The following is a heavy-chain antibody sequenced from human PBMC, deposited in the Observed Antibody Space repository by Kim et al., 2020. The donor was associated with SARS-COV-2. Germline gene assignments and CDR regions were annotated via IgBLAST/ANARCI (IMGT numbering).Heavy chain of an antibody. D-gene: IGHD2-2*01. V-gene: IGHV3-7*01. CDR1: GFTFSRSW. J-gene: IGHJ4*02. CDR2: IKNDGNEK. Sequence: GGSLRLSCAASGFTFSRSWMNWVRQTPGKGLEWVANIKNDGNEKNYVDSVKGRFTISRDNSENSVYLQMNSLRAEYTAVYYCVKALGSRPEGYWGQGTLVTVSS. CDR3: VKALGSRPEGY.